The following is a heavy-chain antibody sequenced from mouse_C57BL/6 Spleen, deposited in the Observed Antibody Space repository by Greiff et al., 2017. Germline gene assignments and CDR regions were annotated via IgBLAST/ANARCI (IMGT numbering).Heavy chain of an antibody. Sequence: QVQLQQSGAELVRPGTSVKVSCKASGYAFTNYLIEWVKQRPGPGLEWIGVINPGSGGTNYNEKFKGKATLTADKSSSTAYMQLSSLTSEDSAVYFCAREAFGYYFDYWGQGTTLTVSS. V-gene: IGHV1-54*01. J-gene: IGHJ2*01. CDR2: INPGSGGT. CDR3: AREAFGYYFDY. D-gene: IGHD2-2*01. CDR1: GYAFTNYL.